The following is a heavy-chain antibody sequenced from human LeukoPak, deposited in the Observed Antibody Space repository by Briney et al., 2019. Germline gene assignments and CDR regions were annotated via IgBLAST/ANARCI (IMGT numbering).Heavy chain of an antibody. CDR3: AGANYDSSGVH. CDR2: IYYSGST. D-gene: IGHD3-22*01. Sequence: SETLSLTCTVSGGSISSYYWSWIRQPPGKGLEWIGYIYYSGSTNYNPSLKSRVTISVDTSKNQFSLKLSSVTAADTAVYYCAGANYDSSGVHRGQGTLVTVSS. V-gene: IGHV4-59*01. J-gene: IGHJ4*02. CDR1: GGSISSYY.